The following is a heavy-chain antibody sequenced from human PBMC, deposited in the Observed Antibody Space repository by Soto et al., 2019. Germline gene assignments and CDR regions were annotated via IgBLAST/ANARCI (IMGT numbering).Heavy chain of an antibody. Sequence: ASVKVSCNASGLTFTSSGSSWVRHAAGQGIESMGRLSAYTGNTNYAQKLQGRFTMTTDTSTSTAYMGVRSLRSDDTAVYYCARGGERFLEWFLNYWGQATLVTVS. CDR1: GLTFTSSG. CDR2: LSAYTGNT. CDR3: ARGGERFLEWFLNY. D-gene: IGHD3-3*01. V-gene: IGHV1-18*01. J-gene: IGHJ4*02.